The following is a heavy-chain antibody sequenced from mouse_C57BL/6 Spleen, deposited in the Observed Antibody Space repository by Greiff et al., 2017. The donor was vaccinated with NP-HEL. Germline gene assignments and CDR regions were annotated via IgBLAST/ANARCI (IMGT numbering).Heavy chain of an antibody. CDR2: YPGSGNTY. Sequence: VQLQQSGPELVKPGASVKMSCKASGYTFTDYYMHWVKQKPGKGLEWIGEIYPGSGNTYYNEKFKGKATLTADTSSSTAYMQLSSLTSEDSAFYFCARSFTTVVAPDYWGQGTTLTVSS. D-gene: IGHD1-1*01. J-gene: IGHJ2*01. CDR1: YTFTDYYM. CDR3: RSFTTVVAPDY. V-gene: IGHV1-83*01.